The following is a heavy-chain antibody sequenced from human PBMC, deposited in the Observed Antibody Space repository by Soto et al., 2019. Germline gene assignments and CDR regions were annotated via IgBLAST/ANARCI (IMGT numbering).Heavy chain of an antibody. V-gene: IGHV1-46*01. CDR1: GYTFTSYY. CDR2: INPSGGST. Sequence: GASVKVSCKASGYTFTSYYMHWVRQAPGQGLEWMGIINPSGGSTSYAQKFQGRVTMTRDTSTSTVYMELSSLRSEDTAVYYCARAGQHYDFWSGYPIPYGMEVWGQGTTVTVSS. D-gene: IGHD3-3*01. CDR3: ARAGQHYDFWSGYPIPYGMEV. J-gene: IGHJ6*02.